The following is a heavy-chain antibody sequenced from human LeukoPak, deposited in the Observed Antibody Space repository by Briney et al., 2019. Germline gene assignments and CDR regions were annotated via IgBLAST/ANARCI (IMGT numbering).Heavy chain of an antibody. CDR3: ARGPTISETGYFDY. CDR2: INHRGDT. V-gene: IGHV4-34*01. J-gene: IGHJ4*03. D-gene: IGHD1-1*01. Sequence: SETLSLTCAVYGGSFSTYYWSWIRQSPGKGLEWISEINHRGDTNYNPSVKSRVTISVDTSKNQFSLKVSSLTATDTAVYYCARGPTISETGYFDYWGQGTLVTVSS. CDR1: GGSFSTYY.